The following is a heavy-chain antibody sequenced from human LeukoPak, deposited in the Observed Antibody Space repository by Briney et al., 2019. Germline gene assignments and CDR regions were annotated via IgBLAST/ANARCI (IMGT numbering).Heavy chain of an antibody. CDR3: ARVFPELTWFDP. J-gene: IGHJ5*02. CDR1: GGSISSGGYY. D-gene: IGHD1-14*01. CDR2: IYYSGST. Sequence: NPSETLSLTCTVSGGSISSGGYYWSWIRQHPGKGLEWIGYIYYSGSTYYNPSLKSRVTISVDTSKNQFSLKLSSVTAADTAVYYCARVFPELTWFDPWGQGTLVTVSS. V-gene: IGHV4-31*03.